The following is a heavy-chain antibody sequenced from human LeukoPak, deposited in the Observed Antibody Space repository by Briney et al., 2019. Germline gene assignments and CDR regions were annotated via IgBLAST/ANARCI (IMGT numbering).Heavy chain of an antibody. Sequence: GASVKVSCRTSGYDFIAFYVHWLRQAPGQGPEWIGWINTYTGGTNFAEKFQDRVTMTTDTSISTAYMELSRLRSDDTAVYYCARVWAEYCGGDCSPFFDYWGPGTLVTVSS. J-gene: IGHJ4*02. CDR1: GYDFIAFY. CDR2: INTYTGGT. D-gene: IGHD2-21*02. CDR3: ARVWAEYCGGDCSPFFDY. V-gene: IGHV1-2*02.